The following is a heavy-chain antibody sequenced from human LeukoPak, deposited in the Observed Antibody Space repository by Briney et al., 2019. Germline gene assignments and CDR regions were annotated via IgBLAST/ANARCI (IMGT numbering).Heavy chain of an antibody. CDR2: IKEDGSEK. CDR1: GFTFSNYW. Sequence: PGGSLRLSCAANGFTFSNYWMTWVRQAPGKGLEWVANIKEDGSEKNYVNSVEGRFTISRDNAKNSLYLQMSSLRAEDTAVYYCARAEYSYGSTGQDFDYWGQGTLVTVSS. D-gene: IGHD5-18*01. CDR3: ARAEYSYGSTGQDFDY. J-gene: IGHJ4*02. V-gene: IGHV3-7*01.